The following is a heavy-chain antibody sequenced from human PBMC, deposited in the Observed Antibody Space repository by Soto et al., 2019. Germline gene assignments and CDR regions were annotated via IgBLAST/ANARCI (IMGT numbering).Heavy chain of an antibody. V-gene: IGHV3-72*01. CDR1: GFTFSDHY. Sequence: GGSLRLSCAASGFTFSDHYMDWVRQAPGKGLEWVGRIRNKANSYSTEYAASVKGRFTISRDDSKNSLSLQMNSLKIEDTAVYYCVRVTAPRSFDSWGQGTLVNVSS. J-gene: IGHJ5*01. D-gene: IGHD1-20*01. CDR2: IRNKANSYST. CDR3: VRVTAPRSFDS.